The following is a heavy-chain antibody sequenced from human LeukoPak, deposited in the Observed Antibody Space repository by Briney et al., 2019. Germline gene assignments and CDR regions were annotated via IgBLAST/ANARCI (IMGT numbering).Heavy chain of an antibody. CDR1: GYTFTGYY. J-gene: IGHJ3*02. V-gene: IGHV1-2*02. Sequence: GASVKVSCKASGYTFTGYYMHWVRQAPGQGLEWMGWINTNTGSTNYAQKFQGRVTMTRDTSINTAYMDLSRLRSDDTAVYYCASQWLVRGDAFDIWGQGTMVTVSS. D-gene: IGHD6-19*01. CDR3: ASQWLVRGDAFDI. CDR2: INTNTGST.